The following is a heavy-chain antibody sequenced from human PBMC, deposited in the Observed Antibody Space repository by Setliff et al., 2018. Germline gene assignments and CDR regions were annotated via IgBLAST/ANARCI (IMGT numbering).Heavy chain of an antibody. Sequence: GESLKISCKASGYIFTNYWIGWVRQMPGKGLEWMGVIYPGDSDTRYSPSFQGHVTISADKSINPAYLQWSSLKASDTAIYYCTRHEDRNKCTSSSCYRENDAFDVWGQGAMVTVS. V-gene: IGHV5-51*01. CDR1: GYIFTNYW. J-gene: IGHJ3*01. D-gene: IGHD2-2*01. CDR3: TRHEDRNKCTSSSCYRENDAFDV. CDR2: IYPGDSDT.